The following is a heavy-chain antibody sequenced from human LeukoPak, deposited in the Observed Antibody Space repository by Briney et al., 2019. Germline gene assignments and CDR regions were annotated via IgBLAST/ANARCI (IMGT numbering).Heavy chain of an antibody. CDR1: GGSVSSGSYY. D-gene: IGHD3-22*01. V-gene: IGHV4-61*01. CDR3: ARDGRGYYDSSGSFDY. J-gene: IGHJ4*02. Sequence: SETLSLTCTVSGGSVSSGSYYWTWIRQPSGKGLEWIGYIDYSGRTKYNPSLKSRVTISVDTSKNQFSLKLSSVTAADTAVYYCARDGRGYYDSSGSFDYWGQGTLVTVSS. CDR2: IDYSGRT.